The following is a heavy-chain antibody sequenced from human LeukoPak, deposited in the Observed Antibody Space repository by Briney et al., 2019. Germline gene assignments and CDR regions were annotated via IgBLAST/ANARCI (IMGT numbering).Heavy chain of an antibody. CDR2: INYSGST. Sequence: MASETLSLTCAVYGGHFCGYYWRWIRQPPGKGVEWVGEINYSGSTNYNPSLKSRVTISVETSKNQFSRKLSSVTGADTAVYYCARTFMTAGTTALDYWGQGTLVTVSS. CDR3: ARTFMTAGTTALDY. V-gene: IGHV4-34*01. D-gene: IGHD4-17*01. CDR1: GGHFCGYY. J-gene: IGHJ4*02.